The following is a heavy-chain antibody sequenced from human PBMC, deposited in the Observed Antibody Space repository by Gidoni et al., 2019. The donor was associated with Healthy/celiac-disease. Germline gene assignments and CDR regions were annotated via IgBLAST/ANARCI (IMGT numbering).Heavy chain of an antibody. J-gene: IGHJ4*02. CDR3: ARDLYYYDSSGYPGDY. D-gene: IGHD3-22*01. Sequence: QVQLVQSGAEVKKPGASVKVPCKASGCTFTCYAMHWVRQAPGQRLEWMGWINAGNGNTKYSQKFQGRVTITRDTSASTAYMELSSLRSEDTAVYYCARDLYYYDSSGYPGDYWGQGTLVTVSS. CDR1: GCTFTCYA. V-gene: IGHV1-3*01. CDR2: INAGNGNT.